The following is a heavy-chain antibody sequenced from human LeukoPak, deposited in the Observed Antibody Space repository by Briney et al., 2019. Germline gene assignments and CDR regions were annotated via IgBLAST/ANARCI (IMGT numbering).Heavy chain of an antibody. J-gene: IGHJ4*02. CDR1: GYXFTNNY. V-gene: IGHV1-46*01. CDR2: INPSGGST. Sequence: ASVKVSCKASGYXFTNNYMHWVRQAPGQGLEWMGIINPSGGSTNYAQKFQGRVTMTSDTSTSTVYMELSSLRSEDTAVYYCARAVGIVVVVVATLDYWGQGTLVTVSS. D-gene: IGHD2-15*01. CDR3: ARAVGIVVVVVATLDY.